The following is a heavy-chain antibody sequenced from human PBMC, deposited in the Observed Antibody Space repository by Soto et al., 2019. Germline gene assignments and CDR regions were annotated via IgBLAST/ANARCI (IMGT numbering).Heavy chain of an antibody. Sequence: LRLSCAASGFTVFGNEYMTWVRHAPGKGLALVSALYIANGTSYADSVKGRFTVSIDSSKNTVYLQINNLSPEDTPVYYRATWLLREHAFDICGLGPMVAVSS. V-gene: IGHV3-53*01. D-gene: IGHD2-15*01. J-gene: IGHJ3*02. CDR2: LYIANGT. CDR3: ATWLLREHAFDI. CDR1: GFTVFGNEY.